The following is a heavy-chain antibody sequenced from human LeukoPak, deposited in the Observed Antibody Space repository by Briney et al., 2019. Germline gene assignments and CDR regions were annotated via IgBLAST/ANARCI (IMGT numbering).Heavy chain of an antibody. CDR1: GFTFSDYS. Sequence: GGSLRLSCAASGFTFSDYSMNWVRQATGKGLEWVSYVSSIGATIYYADSVKGRFTVSRDNPKNALYLQMNGLRAEDTALYWCARADFPGHYYHYYYMDVWGKGTTVTVSS. CDR3: ARADFPGHYYHYYYMDV. V-gene: IGHV3-48*03. J-gene: IGHJ6*03. D-gene: IGHD3-3*01. CDR2: VSSIGATI.